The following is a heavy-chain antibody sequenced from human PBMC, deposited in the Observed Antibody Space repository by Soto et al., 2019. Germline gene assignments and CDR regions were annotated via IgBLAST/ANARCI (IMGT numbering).Heavy chain of an antibody. V-gene: IGHV3-23*01. Sequence: EVPLLESGGGLVQPGGSLRLSCAASGFTFSSYAMTWVRQAPGKGLEWVSGISGSGGSTYYADSVKGRFTISRDNSKTTLYLQMNSLRAEDTAVYYCAKAQYSGYEFSRNFDSWGQGTLVTVSS. J-gene: IGHJ4*02. CDR1: GFTFSSYA. D-gene: IGHD5-12*01. CDR2: ISGSGGST. CDR3: AKAQYSGYEFSRNFDS.